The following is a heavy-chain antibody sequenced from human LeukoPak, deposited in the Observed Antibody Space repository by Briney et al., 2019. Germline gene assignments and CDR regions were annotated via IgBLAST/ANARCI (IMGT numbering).Heavy chain of an antibody. V-gene: IGHV4-34*01. CDR3: ARGRKGLLLSWFDG. J-gene: IGHJ5*02. D-gene: IGHD3-3*01. Sequence: PSETLSLTCGVYGDPFNDYYWSWIRQPPGKVLEWIGEINHSGNTNSNPSLKSRVTISLDTSKNQFTLKLTSVTAADTAVYYCARGRKGLLLSWFDGGGQGTLVTASS. CDR2: INHSGNT. CDR1: GDPFNDYY.